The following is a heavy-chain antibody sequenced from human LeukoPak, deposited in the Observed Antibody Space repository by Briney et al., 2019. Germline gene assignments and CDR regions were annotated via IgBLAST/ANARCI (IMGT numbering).Heavy chain of an antibody. J-gene: IGHJ1*01. CDR2: ISYSGST. CDR1: GASISSGGFY. Sequence: PSETLSLTCTVSGASISSGGFYWNWIRQHPGKGLEWIGYISYSGSTYYNPSLKSRLTMSMDTSKNQLSLKLTSVTAADTAVYYCARDIGSSGYNYFQHWGQGTLVTVSS. CDR3: ARDIGSSGYNYFQH. D-gene: IGHD3-22*01. V-gene: IGHV4-31*03.